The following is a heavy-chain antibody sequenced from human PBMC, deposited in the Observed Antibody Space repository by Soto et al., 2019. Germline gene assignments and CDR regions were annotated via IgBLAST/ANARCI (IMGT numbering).Heavy chain of an antibody. CDR2: IRSKANNYAT. CDR1: GFTFSGSA. D-gene: IGHD3-22*01. J-gene: IGHJ4*02. Sequence: GGSLRLSCAASGFTFSGSAMHWVRQASGKGLEWVGRIRSKANNYATAYGASVKGRFTISRDDSKNTLYLQMNSLRAEDTAVYYCAKGLLRSPHSSGPRVLFDYWGQGTLVTVSS. CDR3: AKGLLRSPHSSGPRVLFDY. V-gene: IGHV3-73*01.